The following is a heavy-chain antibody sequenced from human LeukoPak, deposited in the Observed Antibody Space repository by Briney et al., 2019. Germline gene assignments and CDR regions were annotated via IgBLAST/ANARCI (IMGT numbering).Heavy chain of an antibody. Sequence: SETLSLTCTVSGGSISSYYWSWIRQPPGKGLEWIGYIYYSGSTYYNPSLKSRVTISVDTSKNQFSLKLSSVTAADTAVYYCARSIAVAGTNFDYWGQGTLVTVSS. V-gene: IGHV4-59*12. CDR1: GGSISSYY. CDR2: IYYSGST. D-gene: IGHD6-19*01. J-gene: IGHJ4*02. CDR3: ARSIAVAGTNFDY.